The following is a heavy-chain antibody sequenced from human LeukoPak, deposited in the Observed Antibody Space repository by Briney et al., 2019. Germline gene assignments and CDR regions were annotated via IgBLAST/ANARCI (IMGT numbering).Heavy chain of an antibody. V-gene: IGHV4-59*01. CDR2: IYYSGST. D-gene: IGHD2-21*02. Sequence: SETLSLTCTVCGGSISSYYWSWIRQPPGKGLEWIGYIYYSGSTNYNPSLKSRVTISVDTSKNQFSLKLSSVTAADTAVYYCARSPPPYCGGDCYYYYFDYWGQGTLVTVSS. J-gene: IGHJ4*02. CDR3: ARSPPPYCGGDCYYYYFDY. CDR1: GGSISSYY.